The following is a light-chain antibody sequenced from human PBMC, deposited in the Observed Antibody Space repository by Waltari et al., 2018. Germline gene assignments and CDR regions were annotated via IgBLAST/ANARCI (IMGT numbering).Light chain of an antibody. CDR3: QAWDSSTVV. J-gene: IGLJ2*01. V-gene: IGLV3-1*01. CDR2: QDS. CDR1: KLGDKY. Sequence: SYELTQPPSVSVSPGQTASITCSGDKLGDKYACWYKQKPGQSPVLVIYQDSKRPAGIPGLFSGSNSGNTATLTISGTQAMDAADYYCQAWDSSTVVFGGGTKLTVL.